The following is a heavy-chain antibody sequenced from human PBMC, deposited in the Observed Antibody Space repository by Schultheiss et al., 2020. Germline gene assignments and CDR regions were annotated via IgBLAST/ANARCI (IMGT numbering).Heavy chain of an antibody. CDR1: GGSISSGGYY. CDR3: ATNQGKLRYFDWLYYYYGMDV. CDR2: IYYSGST. V-gene: IGHV4-39*01. D-gene: IGHD3-9*01. J-gene: IGHJ6*02. Sequence: SETLSLTCTVSGGSISSGGYYWGWIRQPPGKGLEWIGSIYYSGSTYYNPSLKSRVTISVDTSKNQFSLKLSSVTAADTAVYYCATNQGKLRYFDWLYYYYGMDVWGQGTTVTVSS.